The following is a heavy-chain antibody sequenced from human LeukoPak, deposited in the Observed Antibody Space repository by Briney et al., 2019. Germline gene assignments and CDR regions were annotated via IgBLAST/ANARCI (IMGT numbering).Heavy chain of an antibody. D-gene: IGHD6-13*01. CDR3: AREANIATAIVWFDP. Sequence: SETLSLTCAVSGGSISSSNWWSWVRQPPGKGLEWIGEIYHSGSINYNPSLKSRVTISGDTSKNQFSLKLSSVTAADTAMYYCAREANIATAIVWFDPWGQGTLVTVSS. CDR2: IYHSGSI. V-gene: IGHV4-4*02. CDR1: GGSISSSNW. J-gene: IGHJ5*02.